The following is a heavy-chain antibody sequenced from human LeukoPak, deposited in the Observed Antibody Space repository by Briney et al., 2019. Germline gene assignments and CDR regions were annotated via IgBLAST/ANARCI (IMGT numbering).Heavy chain of an antibody. Sequence: GGSLRLSCAASGFTFSSYAMHWVRQAPGKGLEWVAVISYDGSNKYYADSVKGRFTISRDNAKNSLYLQMNSLRAEDTAVYYCAELGITMIGGVWGKGATVTISS. CDR3: AELGITMIGGV. CDR2: ISYDGSNK. J-gene: IGHJ6*04. D-gene: IGHD3-10*02. V-gene: IGHV3-30*04. CDR1: GFTFSSYA.